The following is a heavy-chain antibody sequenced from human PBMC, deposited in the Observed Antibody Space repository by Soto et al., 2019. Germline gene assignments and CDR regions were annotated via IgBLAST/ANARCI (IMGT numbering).Heavy chain of an antibody. CDR3: ARDRGDIVVVVAAKHGMDV. CDR1: GFTFSSYA. CDR2: ISYDGSNK. D-gene: IGHD2-15*01. Sequence: QVQLVESGGGVVQPGRSLRLSCAASGFTFSSYAMHWVRQAPGKGLEWVAVISYDGSNKYYADSVKGRFTISRDNSKNTLYLQMISLRAEDTAVYYCARDRGDIVVVVAAKHGMDVWGQGTTVTVSS. V-gene: IGHV3-30-3*01. J-gene: IGHJ6*02.